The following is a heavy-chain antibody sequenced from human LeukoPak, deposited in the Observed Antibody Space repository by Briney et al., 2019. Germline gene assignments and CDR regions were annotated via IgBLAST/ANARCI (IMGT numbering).Heavy chain of an antibody. CDR2: IKQDGSEK. D-gene: IGHD1-14*01. CDR3: ATETIGRHYDY. V-gene: IGHV3-7*01. CDR1: GFTFISYW. Sequence: GSLRLSCAASGFTFISYWMSWVRQAPGKGLEWVANIKQDGSEKYYVDSVKGRFTISRDNAKNSMYLQMDSLRDEDTAVYHCATETIGRHYDYWGQGTLLTVSS. J-gene: IGHJ4*02.